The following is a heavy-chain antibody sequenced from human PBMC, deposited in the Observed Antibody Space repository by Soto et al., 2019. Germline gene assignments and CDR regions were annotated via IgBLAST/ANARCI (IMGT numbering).Heavy chain of an antibody. CDR3: ARQPAITVTYFYGMDL. J-gene: IGHJ6*02. Sequence: PSETLSLTCTVSGGFTSGRTYYWGWSRQPPGKGLCCIARLYNSATTHNNPSLKRPTSISVHTSKNQTSLTVSSVTTAHTAVYYCARQPAITVTYFYGMDLWGQGTTVTVSS. D-gene: IGHD4-4*01. CDR1: GGFTSGRTYY. V-gene: IGHV4-39*01. CDR2: LYNSATT.